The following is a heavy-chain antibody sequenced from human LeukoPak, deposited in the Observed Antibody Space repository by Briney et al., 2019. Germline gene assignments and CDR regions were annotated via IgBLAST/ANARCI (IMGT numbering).Heavy chain of an antibody. V-gene: IGHV1-69*13. Sequence: ASVKVSCKASGGTFSSYAISWVRQAPGQGLEWMGGIIPIFGTANYAQKFQGRVTITADESTSTAYMELSSLRSEDTAVYYCATILLGYCSSTSCYLLGYFDYWGQGTLVTVSS. CDR2: IIPIFGTA. J-gene: IGHJ4*02. CDR3: ATILLGYCSSTSCYLLGYFDY. D-gene: IGHD2-2*01. CDR1: GGTFSSYA.